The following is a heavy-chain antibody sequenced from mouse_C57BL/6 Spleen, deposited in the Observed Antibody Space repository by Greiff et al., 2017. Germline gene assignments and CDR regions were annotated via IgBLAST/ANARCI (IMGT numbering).Heavy chain of an antibody. D-gene: IGHD2-3*01. CDR1: GFTFSDYG. CDR3: ARINTRWFYYFDY. J-gene: IGHJ2*01. Sequence: DVMLVESGGGLVKPGGSLKLSCAASGFTFSDYGMHWVRQAPEKGLEWVAYISSGSSTIYYADTVKGRFTISRDNAKNTLFLQMTSLRSEDTAMYYCARINTRWFYYFDYWGQGTTLTVSS. V-gene: IGHV5-17*01. CDR2: ISSGSSTI.